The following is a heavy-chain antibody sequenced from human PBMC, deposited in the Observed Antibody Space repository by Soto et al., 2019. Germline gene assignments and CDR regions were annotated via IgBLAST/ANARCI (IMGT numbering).Heavy chain of an antibody. D-gene: IGHD4-17*01. CDR3: AKVPDYGEN. Sequence: HLGGSLRLSCSASGFTFSNYVMSWFRQAPGKGLEWVSAIGGSGDSTYYADSVKGRFTISRDNSKNTVYLQVNSLRAEDTAVYFCAKVPDYGENWGQGTLVTVSS. CDR1: GFTFSNYV. V-gene: IGHV3-23*01. CDR2: IGGSGDST. J-gene: IGHJ4*02.